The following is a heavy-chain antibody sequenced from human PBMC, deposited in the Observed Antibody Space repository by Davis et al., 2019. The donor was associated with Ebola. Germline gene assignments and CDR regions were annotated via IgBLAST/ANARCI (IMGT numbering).Heavy chain of an antibody. CDR2: IYYSGST. D-gene: IGHD3-22*01. CDR1: GGSISSYY. V-gene: IGHV4-39*01. J-gene: IGHJ4*02. CDR3: ARDLTYYYDSSGYGALYYFDY. Sequence: SETLSLTCTVSGGSISSYYWGWIRQPPGKGLEWIGSIYYSGSTYYNPSLKSRVTISVDTSKNQFSLKLSSVTAADTAVYYCARDLTYYYDSSGYGALYYFDYWGQGTLVTVSS.